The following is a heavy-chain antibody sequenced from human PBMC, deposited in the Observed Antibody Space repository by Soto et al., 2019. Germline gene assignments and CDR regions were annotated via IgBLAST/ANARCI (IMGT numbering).Heavy chain of an antibody. D-gene: IGHD3-10*01. Sequence: QVQLQESGPGLVKPSETLSLTCTVSGGSISSYYWSWIRQPQGKGLEWIGYISYSGSTNYNPSLRSRVTISVDTSKNHFSRKLSSVTAAETAVSYCARHGEEGAEYFQHWCQGTLVTVSS. CDR1: GGSISSYY. CDR3: ARHGEEGAEYFQH. V-gene: IGHV4-59*08. J-gene: IGHJ1*01. CDR2: ISYSGST.